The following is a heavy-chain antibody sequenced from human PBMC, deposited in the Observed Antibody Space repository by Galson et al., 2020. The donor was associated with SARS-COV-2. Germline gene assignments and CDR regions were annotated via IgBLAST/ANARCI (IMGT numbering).Heavy chain of an antibody. Sequence: GEPLKISCAASGFTFSSYGMHWVRQAPGKGLEWVAVIWYDGSNKYYADSVKGRFTISRDNSKNTLYLQMNSLRAEDTAVYYCASDDTISGYDFDYFDYWGQGTLVTVSS. D-gene: IGHD5-12*01. J-gene: IGHJ4*02. CDR1: GFTFSSYG. CDR2: IWYDGSNK. CDR3: ASDDTISGYDFDYFDY. V-gene: IGHV3-33*01.